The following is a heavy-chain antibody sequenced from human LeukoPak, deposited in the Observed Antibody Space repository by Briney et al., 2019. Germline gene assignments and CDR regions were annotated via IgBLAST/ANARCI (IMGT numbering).Heavy chain of an antibody. D-gene: IGHD2-2*03. CDR2: IIPIFGTA. J-gene: IGHJ4*02. V-gene: IGHV1-69*13. Sequence: ASVKVSCKASGGTFISYAISWVRQATGQGLEWMGGIIPIFGTANYAQKFQGRVTITADESTSTAYMELSSLRSEDTAVYYRARVWIDARSGSHFDYWGQGTLVTVSS. CDR1: GGTFISYA. CDR3: ARVWIDARSGSHFDY.